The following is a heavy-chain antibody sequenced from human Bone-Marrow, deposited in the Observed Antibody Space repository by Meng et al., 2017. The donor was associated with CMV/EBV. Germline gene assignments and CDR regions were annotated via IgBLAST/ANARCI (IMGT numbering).Heavy chain of an antibody. CDR2: ISYDGSNK. Sequence: QGQLLVSGGGVVQPGRSLRLSCAASGFTFSSYAMHWVRQAPGKGLEWVAVISYDGSNKYYADSVKGRFTISRDNSKNTLYLQMNSLRAEDTAVYYCARGAVGPSGDYWGQGTLVTVSS. CDR3: ARGAVGPSGDY. V-gene: IGHV3-30-3*01. CDR1: GFTFSSYA. D-gene: IGHD1-26*01. J-gene: IGHJ4*02.